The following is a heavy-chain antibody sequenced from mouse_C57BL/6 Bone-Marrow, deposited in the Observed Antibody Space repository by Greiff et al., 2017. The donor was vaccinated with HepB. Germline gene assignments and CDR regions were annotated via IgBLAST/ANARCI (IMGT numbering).Heavy chain of an antibody. V-gene: IGHV1-50*01. Sequence: LQQPGAELVKPGASVKLSCTASGYTFTSYWMQWVKQRPGQGLEWIGEIDPSDSYTNYNQKFKGKATLTVDTSSSTAYMQLSSLTSEDSAVYYCARITTVEFAYWGQGTLVTVSA. CDR3: ARITTVEFAY. CDR2: IDPSDSYT. D-gene: IGHD1-1*01. CDR1: GYTFTSYW. J-gene: IGHJ3*01.